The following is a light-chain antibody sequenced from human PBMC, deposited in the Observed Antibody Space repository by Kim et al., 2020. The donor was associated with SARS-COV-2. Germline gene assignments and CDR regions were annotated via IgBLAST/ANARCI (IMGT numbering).Light chain of an antibody. J-gene: IGKJ2*01. CDR3: HQSYSTPYT. CDR1: QSVNQF. Sequence: DIQMTQPPSSLSASVGDRVSITCRARQSVNQFLNWYQQEARKAPKLLIYAAATLQSGFPTRFSGSGSETEFTLTISSLQAEDFATYYCHQSYSTPYTFGQGTKLEI. CDR2: AAA. V-gene: IGKV1-39*01.